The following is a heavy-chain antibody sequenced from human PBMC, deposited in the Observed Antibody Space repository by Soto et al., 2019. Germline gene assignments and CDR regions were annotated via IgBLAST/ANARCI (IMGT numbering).Heavy chain of an antibody. Sequence: ESGGGLVKPGGSLRLSCAASGFTFSSYSMNWVRQAPGKGLEWVSSISSSSSYIYYADSVKGRFTISRDNAKNSLYLQMNSLRAEDTAVYYCAREVSKYSGYDFEYWGQGTLVTVSS. D-gene: IGHD5-12*01. CDR1: GFTFSSYS. V-gene: IGHV3-21*01. CDR2: ISSSSSYI. CDR3: AREVSKYSGYDFEY. J-gene: IGHJ4*02.